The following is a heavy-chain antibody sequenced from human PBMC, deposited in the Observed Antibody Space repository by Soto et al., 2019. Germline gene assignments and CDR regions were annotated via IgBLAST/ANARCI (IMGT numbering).Heavy chain of an antibody. CDR2: ISYSGST. Sequence: PSETLSLTCTVSGGSVTSGTYYWSWIRQPPGKGLEWIGYISYSGSTNYNSSLKSRVTISKDTSENQFSLKLSSVTAADTAVYYCASLDSVDNWFDPWGQGTLVTVSS. V-gene: IGHV4-61*01. J-gene: IGHJ5*02. CDR1: GGSVTSGTYY. CDR3: ASLDSVDNWFDP.